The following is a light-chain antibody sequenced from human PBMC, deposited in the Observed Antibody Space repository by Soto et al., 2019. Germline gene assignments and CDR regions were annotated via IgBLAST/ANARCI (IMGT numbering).Light chain of an antibody. CDR1: QDIATY. J-gene: IGKJ1*01. Sequence: DIQMTQSPSSLSASVGNRVTITCQASQDIATYLNWYQQKPGKAPNLLIYAAYNLQSGLPSRFSGSGSGTDFTLTISSLQPEDFATYYCQQSYSTPRTFGQGTKVE. CDR3: QQSYSTPRT. CDR2: AAY. V-gene: IGKV1-39*01.